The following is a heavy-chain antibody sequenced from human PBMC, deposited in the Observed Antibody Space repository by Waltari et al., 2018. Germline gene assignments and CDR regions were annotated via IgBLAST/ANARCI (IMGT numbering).Heavy chain of an antibody. CDR1: GGSLRSGSYY. D-gene: IGHD3-22*01. J-gene: IGHJ4*02. CDR3: ARAYDSSGYPSYYFDY. Sequence: QVQLQESGPGLVKPSQTLSLTCTVSGGSLRSGSYYWSWIRQPAGKGLEWIGYIYTSGSTNYNPSLKSRVTISVDTSKNQFSLKLSSVTAADTAVYYCARAYDSSGYPSYYFDYWGQGTLVTVSS. CDR2: IYTSGST. V-gene: IGHV4-61*09.